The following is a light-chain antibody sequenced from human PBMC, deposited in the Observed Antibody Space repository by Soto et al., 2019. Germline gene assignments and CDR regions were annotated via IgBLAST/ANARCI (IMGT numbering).Light chain of an antibody. J-gene: IGLJ3*02. Sequence: QSALTQPASVSGSPGQSITISCTGTSSDVGSYNLGSWYQQHPGKAPKLMIYEVSKRPSGVSNRFSGSKSGNTASLTISGLQAEDEADYYCCSYAGSIWVFGGGTKLTVL. CDR1: SSDVGSYNL. CDR2: EVS. CDR3: CSYAGSIWV. V-gene: IGLV2-23*02.